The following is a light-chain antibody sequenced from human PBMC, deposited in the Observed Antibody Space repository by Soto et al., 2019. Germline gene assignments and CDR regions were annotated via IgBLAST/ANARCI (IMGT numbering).Light chain of an antibody. Sequence: QSSLTQQASVSGSPGQSITISCIVTSSDVGAYNYVSWYQQLPGKAPKLMIYEVSNRPSGISNRFSGSKSGNTASLTISGLQTEDEADYYCNSRASGTTYVSGAVAKVAVL. J-gene: IGLJ1*01. CDR2: EVS. CDR1: SSDVGAYNY. V-gene: IGLV2-14*01. CDR3: NSRASGTTYV.